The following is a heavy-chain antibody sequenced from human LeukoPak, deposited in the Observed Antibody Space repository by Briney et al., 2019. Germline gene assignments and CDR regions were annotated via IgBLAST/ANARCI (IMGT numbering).Heavy chain of an antibody. CDR2: IRYDGSNK. J-gene: IGHJ5*02. CDR3: AFGGSADYGDNAHP. V-gene: IGHV3-30*02. Sequence: PGGSLRLSCAASGFTFSSYGMHWVRQAPGKGLEWVAFIRYDGSNKYYADSVKGRFTISRDISKNTLYLQMNSLRTEDTAVYYCAFGGSADYGDNAHPWGQGTLVTVSS. CDR1: GFTFSSYG. D-gene: IGHD4-17*01.